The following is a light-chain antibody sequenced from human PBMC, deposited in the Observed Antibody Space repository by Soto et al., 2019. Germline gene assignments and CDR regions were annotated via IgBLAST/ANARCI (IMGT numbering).Light chain of an antibody. V-gene: IGLV2-14*01. CDR3: SSYTSYTSYV. CDR1: SXDVGGYKY. CDR2: DVS. Sequence: QSALTQPASVSGSPGQSIAISCXGXSXDVGGYKYVSWYQQYPGKAPKLMIYDVSNRPSGVPDRFSGSKSGNTASLTISGLQSEDEADYYCSSYTSYTSYVFGTGTKVTVL. J-gene: IGLJ1*01.